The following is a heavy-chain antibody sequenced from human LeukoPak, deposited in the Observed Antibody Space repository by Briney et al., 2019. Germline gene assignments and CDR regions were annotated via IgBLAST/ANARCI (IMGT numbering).Heavy chain of an antibody. Sequence: PGGSLRLSCAASGFTFSSYSMNWVRQAPGKGLEWVSSISCQCSYIYYADSVKGRFTISRDNAKNTLYLQMNSMRAEDTAVYYCARDVNRVRGVITHYYSYGMDVWGQGTTVTVS. D-gene: IGHD3-10*01. J-gene: IGHJ6*02. CDR1: GFTFSSYS. CDR3: ARDVNRVRGVITHYYSYGMDV. V-gene: IGHV3-21*01. CDR2: ISCQCSYI.